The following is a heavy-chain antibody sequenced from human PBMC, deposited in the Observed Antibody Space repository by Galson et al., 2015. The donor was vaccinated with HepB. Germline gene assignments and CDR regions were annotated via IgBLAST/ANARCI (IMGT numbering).Heavy chain of an antibody. J-gene: IGHJ3*02. CDR3: ARDRWRGVVVVAATPDAFDI. Sequence: SLRLSCAASGFTFSRYSMNWVRQAPGKGLEWVSYISSSSSTIYYADSVKGRFTISKDNAKNSLYLQMNSLRDEDTAVYYCARDRWRGVVVVAATPDAFDIWGQGTMVTVSS. V-gene: IGHV3-48*02. CDR2: ISSSSSTI. CDR1: GFTFSRYS. D-gene: IGHD2-15*01.